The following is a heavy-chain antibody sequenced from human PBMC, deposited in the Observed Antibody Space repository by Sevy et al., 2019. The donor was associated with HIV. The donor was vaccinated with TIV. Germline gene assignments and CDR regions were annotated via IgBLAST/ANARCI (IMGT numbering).Heavy chain of an antibody. Sequence: SETLSLTCTVSGYSISSGYYWGWIRQPPGKGLEWIGSIYHSGSTYYNPSLKSRVTISVDTSKNQFSLKLSSVTAADTAVYYCARDLLYYDSSGYYGYYYYGMDVWGQGTTVTVSS. CDR2: IYHSGST. CDR1: GYSISSGYY. J-gene: IGHJ6*02. V-gene: IGHV4-38-2*02. D-gene: IGHD3-22*01. CDR3: ARDLLYYDSSGYYGYYYYGMDV.